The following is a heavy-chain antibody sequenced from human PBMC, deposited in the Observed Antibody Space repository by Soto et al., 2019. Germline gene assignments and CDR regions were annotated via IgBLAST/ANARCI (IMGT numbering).Heavy chain of an antibody. CDR2: ISAYNGNT. Sequence: QVQLVQSGAEVKKPGASVKVSCKASGYTFTSYGISWVRQAPGLGLEWMGWISAYNGNTNYAQKLQGRVTMTTDTSTSTAYMELRSLRSDDTAVYYCARATSGVYSSSWDDYWGQGTLVTVSS. J-gene: IGHJ4*02. CDR3: ARATSGVYSSSWDDY. CDR1: GYTFTSYG. V-gene: IGHV1-18*04. D-gene: IGHD6-13*01.